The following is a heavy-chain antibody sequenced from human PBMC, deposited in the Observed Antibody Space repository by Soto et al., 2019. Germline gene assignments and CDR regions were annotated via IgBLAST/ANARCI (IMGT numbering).Heavy chain of an antibody. CDR3: ARDIDLNWNDGYYGMDV. D-gene: IGHD1-1*01. CDR1: GGSISSGGYY. CDR2: IYYSGST. V-gene: IGHV4-31*03. Sequence: QVQLQESGPGLVKPSQTLSLTCTVSGGSISSGGYYWSWIRQHPGKGLEWIGYIYYSGSTYYNPSLKSRVNISVDTSKNQFSLKLSSVTAADTAVYYCARDIDLNWNDGYYGMDVWGQGTTVTVSS. J-gene: IGHJ6*02.